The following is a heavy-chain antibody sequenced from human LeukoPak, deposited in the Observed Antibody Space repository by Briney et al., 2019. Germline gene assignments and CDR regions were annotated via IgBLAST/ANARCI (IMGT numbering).Heavy chain of an antibody. D-gene: IGHD1-1*01. V-gene: IGHV3-23*01. J-gene: IGHJ4*02. CDR1: GFTVSSYA. Sequence: GGSLRLSCAASGFTVSSYAMSWVRQAPGKGLEWVSAISGGGGSTYYAASVKGRFTICRDNSKTTLYLQMSRLRAEDTAVYYCAKDRRTGDFDYWGQGTLVTVSS. CDR2: ISGGGGST. CDR3: AKDRRTGDFDY.